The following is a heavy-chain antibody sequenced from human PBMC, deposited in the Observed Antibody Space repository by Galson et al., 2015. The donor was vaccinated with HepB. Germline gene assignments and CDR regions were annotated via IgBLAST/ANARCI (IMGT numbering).Heavy chain of an antibody. J-gene: IGHJ6*02. D-gene: IGHD2-21*01. CDR3: ARNPASYDYYNMDV. CDR1: GFSFMSHS. Sequence: SLRLSCAASGFSFMSHSMNWVRHSPGKGLEWLAYIIPGGTKYYADSAGGRFTIPKDKAKKAMDLHMSSLRVEDTAVYYCARNPASYDYYNMDVWGQGTTVTVSS. V-gene: IGHV3-48*01. CDR2: IIPGGTK.